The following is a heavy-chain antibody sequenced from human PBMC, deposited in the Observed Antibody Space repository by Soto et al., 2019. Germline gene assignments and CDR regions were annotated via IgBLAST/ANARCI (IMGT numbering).Heavy chain of an antibody. Sequence: ASVKVSCKASGYTFTSYDIYWVRQATGQGLEWMGWMNPNTGNSGYAQKFQGRVTMTSDTSISTAHMELGSLRSEDTAVYYCARRAETNGWNGFGADKYYFDFWGQGTLVTVSS. CDR3: ARRAETNGWNGFGADKYYFDF. CDR2: MNPNTGNS. D-gene: IGHD1-1*01. J-gene: IGHJ4*02. V-gene: IGHV1-8*01. CDR1: GYTFTSYD.